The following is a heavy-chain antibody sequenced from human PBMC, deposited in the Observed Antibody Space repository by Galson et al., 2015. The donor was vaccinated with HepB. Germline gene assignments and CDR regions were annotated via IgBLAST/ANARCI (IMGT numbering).Heavy chain of an antibody. CDR3: ARVTSLSVVGGGNALGH. CDR1: GYTFTNYA. V-gene: IGHV1-3*01. Sequence: SVKVSCKASGYTFTNYAMHWVRQAPGQRLEWMGWINADTGNTKFSQKFQGRVTITREKSASTVYMELSSLRSEDTAVYYCARVTSLSVVGGGNALGHWGQGTLVTVSS. D-gene: IGHD1-26*01. J-gene: IGHJ4*02. CDR2: INADTGNT.